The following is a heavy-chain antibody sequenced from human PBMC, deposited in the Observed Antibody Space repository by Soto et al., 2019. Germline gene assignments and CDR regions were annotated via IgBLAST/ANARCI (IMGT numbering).Heavy chain of an antibody. CDR3: ARRGYSGYDLGGMDV. J-gene: IGHJ6*02. V-gene: IGHV1-2*04. D-gene: IGHD5-12*01. CDR1: GYTFTGYY. CDR2: INPNIGGT. Sequence: ASVKVSCKASGYTFTGYYMHWVRQAPGQGLEWMGWINPNIGGTNYAQKFQGWVTMTRDPSISTAYMELSRLRSDDTAVYYGARRGYSGYDLGGMDVWGQGTTVTVSS.